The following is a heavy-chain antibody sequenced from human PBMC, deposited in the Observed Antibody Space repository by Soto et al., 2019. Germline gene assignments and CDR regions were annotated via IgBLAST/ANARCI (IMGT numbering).Heavy chain of an antibody. J-gene: IGHJ4*02. CDR2: ISFDGRSQ. V-gene: IGHV3-30*18. CDR3: TKARLGDSYHWFY. Sequence: QVELVESGGGVVQPGRSLRLSCAASGITFSRYAMHWVRQAPGKGLEWVAVISFDGRSQYYADSVKGRFTVSRDNSKNTLYLHMDSLRPEDTAMYYCTKARLGDSYHWFYWGQGALVTVSS. D-gene: IGHD5-12*01. CDR1: GITFSRYA.